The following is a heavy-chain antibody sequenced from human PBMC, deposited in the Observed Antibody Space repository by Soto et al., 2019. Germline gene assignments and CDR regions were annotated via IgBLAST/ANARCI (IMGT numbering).Heavy chain of an antibody. V-gene: IGHV4-31*03. CDR1: GASISSGGYY. J-gene: IGHJ6*02. D-gene: IGHD3-16*01. Sequence: QVQLQESGPGLVKPSQTLTLTCTVSGASISSGGYYWSWIRQHPGKGLEWTGYIYNSGPTYYNPPFKSRVTISVDASNNKSSLKVTSVSAADTAVYYCARDGAVRYAMDVWGHGTTVTVSS. CDR2: IYNSGPT. CDR3: ARDGAVRYAMDV.